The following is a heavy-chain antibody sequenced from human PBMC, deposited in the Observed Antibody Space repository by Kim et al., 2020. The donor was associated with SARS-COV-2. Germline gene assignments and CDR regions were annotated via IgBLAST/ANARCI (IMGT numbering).Heavy chain of an antibody. D-gene: IGHD3-10*01. CDR2: ISGSGGST. Sequence: GGSLRLSCAASGFTFSSYAMSWVRQAPGKGLEWVSAISGSGGSTYYADSVKGRFTISRDNSKNTLYLQMNSLRAEDTAVYYCAKEVVRGVMPRNWFDPWGQGTLVTVSS. J-gene: IGHJ5*02. CDR3: AKEVVRGVMPRNWFDP. V-gene: IGHV3-23*01. CDR1: GFTFSSYA.